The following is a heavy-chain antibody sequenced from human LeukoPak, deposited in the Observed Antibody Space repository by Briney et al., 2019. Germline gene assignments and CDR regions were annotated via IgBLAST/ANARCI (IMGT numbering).Heavy chain of an antibody. CDR2: IYYSGST. CDR1: GGSISSYY. Sequence: SETLSLTCTVSGGSISSYYWRWIRQPPGKGLEWIGYIYYSGSTYYNPSLKSRVTISVDTSKNQFSLKLSSVTAADTAVYYCARDSPRYTAIDYIDYWGQGTLVTVSS. CDR3: ARDSPRYTAIDYIDY. D-gene: IGHD5-18*01. J-gene: IGHJ4*02. V-gene: IGHV4-59*12.